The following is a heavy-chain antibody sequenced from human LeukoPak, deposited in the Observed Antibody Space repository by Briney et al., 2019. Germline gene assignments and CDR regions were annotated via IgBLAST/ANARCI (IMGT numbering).Heavy chain of an antibody. CDR1: GFTFSSYD. V-gene: IGHV3-30*03. CDR2: ISYDGSNK. D-gene: IGHD3-9*01. Sequence: GGSLRLSCAASGFTFSSYDMHWVRQAPGKGLEWVTVISYDGSNKYYGDSVKGRFTISRDNSKNTLYLKMNSLRAEDTAVYYCAREVTVTGPDRKFDYWGQGSQVTVTS. J-gene: IGHJ4*02. CDR3: AREVTVTGPDRKFDY.